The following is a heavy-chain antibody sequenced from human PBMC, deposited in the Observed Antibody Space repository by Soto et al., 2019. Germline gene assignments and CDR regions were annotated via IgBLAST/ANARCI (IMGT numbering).Heavy chain of an antibody. Sequence: GGSLRLSCAASGFTVSSNYMSWVRQAPGKGLEWVSVIYSGGSTYYADSVKGRFTISRDNSKNTLYLQMNSLRAEDTAVYYCARDPPTLEFGGVAFDIWGQGTMVTVSS. D-gene: IGHD2-8*02. CDR3: ARDPPTLEFGGVAFDI. CDR1: GFTVSSNY. J-gene: IGHJ3*02. V-gene: IGHV3-66*01. CDR2: IYSGGST.